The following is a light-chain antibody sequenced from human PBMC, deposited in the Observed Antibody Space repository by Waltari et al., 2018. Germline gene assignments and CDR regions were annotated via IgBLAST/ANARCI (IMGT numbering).Light chain of an antibody. V-gene: IGKV1-NL1*01. CDR1: QVIGNA. Sequence: DIQMTQSPSSLSASVGDRVTITCRARQVIGNALAWYQQKPGKAPKLLFYAASRLESGVPSRCSGSGSGTDYTLTISSLQPEDFATYYCQQYYSIALNFGGGTKVEIK. CDR2: AAS. J-gene: IGKJ4*01. CDR3: QQYYSIALN.